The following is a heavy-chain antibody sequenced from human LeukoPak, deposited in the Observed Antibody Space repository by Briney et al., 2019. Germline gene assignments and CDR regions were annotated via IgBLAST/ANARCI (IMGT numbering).Heavy chain of an antibody. J-gene: IGHJ5*02. Sequence: PGGSLRLSCAASGFTVSSNYMSWVRQAPGKGLEWVSVIYSGGSTYYADSVKGRFTISRDNSKNMLYLQMNSLRAEDTAVYYCARESSSSWSQRGWFDPWGQGTLVTVSS. V-gene: IGHV3-66*01. CDR2: IYSGGST. CDR3: ARESSSSWSQRGWFDP. CDR1: GFTVSSNY. D-gene: IGHD6-13*01.